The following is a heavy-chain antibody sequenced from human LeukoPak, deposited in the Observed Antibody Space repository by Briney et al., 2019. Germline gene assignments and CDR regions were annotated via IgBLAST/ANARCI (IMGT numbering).Heavy chain of an antibody. D-gene: IGHD5-18*01. CDR1: GFTFSSYT. V-gene: IGHV3-23*01. CDR2: ISGSGGST. CDR3: AKDKGDVDTAMVLWGIDY. Sequence: GGSLRLSCAASGFTFSSYTMSWVRQAPGKGLEWVSAISGSGGSTYYADSVKGRFTISRDNSKNTLYLQMNSLRAEDTAVYYCAKDKGDVDTAMVLWGIDYWGQGTLVTVSS. J-gene: IGHJ4*02.